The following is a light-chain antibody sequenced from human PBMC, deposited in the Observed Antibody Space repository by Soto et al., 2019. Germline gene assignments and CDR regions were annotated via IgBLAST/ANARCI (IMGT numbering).Light chain of an antibody. CDR3: MQALKAPYT. J-gene: IGKJ3*01. V-gene: IGKV2-28*01. CDR1: QSLLHSNGYNY. CDR2: AAS. Sequence: EIVLTQSPLSLPVTPGEPASISCKSSQSLLHSNGYNYLDWYLQKPGQTPQLLIYAASNRASGVPERFSGSGSCTDFTLKISRVAAEDVAAYYGMQALKAPYTCGPGTKVDI.